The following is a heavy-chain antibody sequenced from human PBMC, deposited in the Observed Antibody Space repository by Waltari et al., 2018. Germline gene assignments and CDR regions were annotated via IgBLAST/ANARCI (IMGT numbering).Heavy chain of an antibody. CDR1: GGSISRYY. Sequence: QVQLQESGPGLVKPSETLSLTCTVSGGSISRYYWSWIRQPPGKGLEWIGYIYYSGSTNYNPSLKSRVTISVDTSKNQFSLKLSSVTAADTAVYYCARPIAVAGNDAFDIWGQGTMVTVSS. J-gene: IGHJ3*02. CDR3: ARPIAVAGNDAFDI. D-gene: IGHD6-19*01. V-gene: IGHV4-59*01. CDR2: IYYSGST.